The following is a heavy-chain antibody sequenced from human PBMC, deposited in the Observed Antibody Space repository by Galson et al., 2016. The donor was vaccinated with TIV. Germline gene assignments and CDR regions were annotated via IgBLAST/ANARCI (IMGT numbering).Heavy chain of an antibody. CDR3: ARARGYSGHEGNS. V-gene: IGHV1-69*13. CDR1: GGGFSSYA. CDR2: IIGMFGTT. D-gene: IGHD5-12*01. J-gene: IGHJ1*01. Sequence: SVKVSCKASGGGFSSYAFTWVRQAPGQGLEWMGRIIGMFGTTNYAQKFQGRVTITADELTSTSYMEPSNLRSDDTAMYYCARARGYSGHEGNSWGQGTLVTVSS.